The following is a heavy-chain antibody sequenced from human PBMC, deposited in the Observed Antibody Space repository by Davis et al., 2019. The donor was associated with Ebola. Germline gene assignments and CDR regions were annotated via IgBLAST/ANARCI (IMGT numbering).Heavy chain of an antibody. V-gene: IGHV2-70*11. CDR1: GFSLSTSGMC. CDR3: ARTPRGIVATTKRRDYYYYGMDV. D-gene: IGHD5-12*01. Sequence: SGPTLVKPTQTLTLTCTFSGFSLSTSGMCVSWIRQPPGKALEWLARIDWDDDKYYRTSLKTRLTISKDTSKNQVVLTKTNMDPVDTATYYCARTPRGIVATTKRRDYYYYGMDVWGQGTTVTVSS. CDR2: IDWDDDK. J-gene: IGHJ6*02.